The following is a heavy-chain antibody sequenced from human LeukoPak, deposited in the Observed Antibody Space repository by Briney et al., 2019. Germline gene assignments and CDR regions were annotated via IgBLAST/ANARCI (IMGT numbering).Heavy chain of an antibody. J-gene: IGHJ4*02. CDR1: GGTFSSYA. Sequence: SVKVSCKASGGTFSSYAISWVRQAPGQGLEWMGRIIPILGIANYAQKFQGRVTITADKSTSTAYMELSSLRSEDTAVYYCAREESSRGGSSGFGAAYWGQGTLVTVSS. D-gene: IGHD6-19*01. CDR2: IIPILGIA. V-gene: IGHV1-69*04. CDR3: AREESSRGGSSGFGAAY.